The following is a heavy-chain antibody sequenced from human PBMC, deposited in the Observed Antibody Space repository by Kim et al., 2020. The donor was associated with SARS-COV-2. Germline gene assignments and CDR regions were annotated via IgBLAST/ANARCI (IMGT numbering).Heavy chain of an antibody. Sequence: NTDYVQGFRGRFVISLDTSVSTAYLQINDLRAEDTAVYYCARHSLASDFDYWGQGTLVTVSS. J-gene: IGHJ4*02. V-gene: IGHV7-4-1*02. D-gene: IGHD1-26*01. CDR3: ARHSLASDFDY. CDR2: NT.